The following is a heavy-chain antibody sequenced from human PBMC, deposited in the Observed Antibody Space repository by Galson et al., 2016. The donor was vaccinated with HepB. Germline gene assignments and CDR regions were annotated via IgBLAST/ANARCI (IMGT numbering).Heavy chain of an antibody. D-gene: IGHD1-7*01. CDR2: ITFDGSNK. Sequence: SLRLSCAASDSSFSRYAMHWVRQSPDKGLELVAVITFDGSNKYYADSMKGRFSISRDNSKNTLYLEMNSLRTEDAAVYYCASNTYSYHKTGTHYVNFFHYCGQGTRVTVSS. CDR3: ASNTYSYHKTGTHYVNFFHY. V-gene: IGHV3-30-3*01. CDR1: DSSFSRYA. J-gene: IGHJ4*02.